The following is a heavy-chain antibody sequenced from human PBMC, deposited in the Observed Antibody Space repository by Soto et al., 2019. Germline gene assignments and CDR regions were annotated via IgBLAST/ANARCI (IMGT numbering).Heavy chain of an antibody. Sequence: QVQLQESGPGLVKPSETLSLTCTVSGGSISSYYWSWIRQPPGKGLEWIGYIYYSGSTNYNPSLKSRVTISVDTSKNQFHLKLSSVTAADTAVYYCARRKDYILSGYSFFDYWGQGTLVTVSS. D-gene: IGHD3-9*01. CDR2: IYYSGST. CDR1: GGSISSYY. V-gene: IGHV4-59*08. J-gene: IGHJ4*02. CDR3: ARRKDYILSGYSFFDY.